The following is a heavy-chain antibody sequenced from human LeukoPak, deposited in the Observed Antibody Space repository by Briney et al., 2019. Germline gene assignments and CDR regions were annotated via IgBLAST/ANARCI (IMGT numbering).Heavy chain of an antibody. CDR2: ISYDGSNK. J-gene: IGHJ4*02. Sequence: GGSLRLSCAASGFTFSSYGMHWVRQAPGKGLEWVAVISYDGSNKYYADSVKGRFTISRDNSKNTLYLQMNSLRAEDTAVYYCAKGRYYYESSGYDPFDYWGQGTLVTVSS. V-gene: IGHV3-30*18. CDR3: AKGRYYYESSGYDPFDY. CDR1: GFTFSSYG. D-gene: IGHD3-22*01.